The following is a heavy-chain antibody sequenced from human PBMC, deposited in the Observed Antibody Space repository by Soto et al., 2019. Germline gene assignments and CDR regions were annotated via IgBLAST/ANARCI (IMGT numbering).Heavy chain of an antibody. D-gene: IGHD6-13*01. V-gene: IGHV3-53*01. CDR2: IYSGGST. Sequence: EVQLVESGGGLIQPGGSLRLSCAASGFTVSSNYMSWVHQAPGKGLEWVSVIYSGGSTYYADSVKGRFTISRDNSKNTLYLQMNSLRAEDTAVYYCARGTLVYYYGMDVWGQGTTVTVSS. J-gene: IGHJ6*02. CDR3: ARGTLVYYYGMDV. CDR1: GFTVSSNY.